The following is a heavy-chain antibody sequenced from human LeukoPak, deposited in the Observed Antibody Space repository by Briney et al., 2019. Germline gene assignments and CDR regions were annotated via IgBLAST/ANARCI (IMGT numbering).Heavy chain of an antibody. J-gene: IGHJ4*02. V-gene: IGHV4-59*08. Sequence: SETLSLTCPVSGGSISSLYWSWIRQPPGKGLEWIGYIYYTGSTNYNPSLKSRVTMFVDMSKNQFSLRLSSVTAADTAVYYCARHRAYSSSSPFDYWGQGTLVTVSS. CDR2: IYYTGST. CDR1: GGSISSLY. D-gene: IGHD6-6*01. CDR3: ARHRAYSSSSPFDY.